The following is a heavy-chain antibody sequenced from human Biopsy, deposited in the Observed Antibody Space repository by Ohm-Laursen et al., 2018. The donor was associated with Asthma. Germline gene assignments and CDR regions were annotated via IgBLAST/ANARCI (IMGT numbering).Heavy chain of an antibody. D-gene: IGHD3-10*01. CDR3: ARAVDYSHYYGIDV. J-gene: IGHJ6*02. CDR1: GYTFNSAG. Sequence: GSVKVSCKTSGYTFNSAGITWVRQAPGQGLEWMGWISVYNGNTKVAQKLQDRVTMITDTSTSTACMELRSLRSDDTAVYFCARAVDYSHYYGIDVWGQGTTVTVS. V-gene: IGHV1-18*01. CDR2: ISVYNGNT.